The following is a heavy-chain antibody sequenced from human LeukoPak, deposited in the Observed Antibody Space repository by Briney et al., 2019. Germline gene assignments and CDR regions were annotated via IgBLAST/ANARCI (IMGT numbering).Heavy chain of an antibody. CDR1: GYTFTGYY. D-gene: IGHD5-18*01. CDR2: INPNSGGT. Sequence: ASVKVSCKASGYTFTGYYMHWVRQAPGQGLEWMGWINPNSGGTKYAQKFQGRVTMTRDTSISTAYMELSRLRSDDTAVYYCASDSPGYSYGYWFDPWGQGTLVTVPS. V-gene: IGHV1-2*02. J-gene: IGHJ5*02. CDR3: ASDSPGYSYGYWFDP.